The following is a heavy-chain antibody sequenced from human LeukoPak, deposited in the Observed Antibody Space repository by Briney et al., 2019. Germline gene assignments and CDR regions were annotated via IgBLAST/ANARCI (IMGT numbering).Heavy chain of an antibody. Sequence: GGSLRLSCAASGVTLSTYGIHWVRQAPGKGLEWVAVMSSDGSKIYFVDSVKGRFTISRDNSKNTVYLQMNSLRAEDTAVYYCAKLRLGDAFDIWGQGTRVTASS. V-gene: IGHV3-30*18. D-gene: IGHD3-16*01. CDR2: MSSDGSKI. CDR1: GVTLSTYG. CDR3: AKLRLGDAFDI. J-gene: IGHJ3*02.